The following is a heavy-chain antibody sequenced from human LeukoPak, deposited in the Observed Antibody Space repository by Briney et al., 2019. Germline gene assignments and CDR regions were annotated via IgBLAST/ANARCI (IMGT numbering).Heavy chain of an antibody. J-gene: IGHJ6*03. D-gene: IGHD2-15*01. CDR2: IYYSGST. CDR1: GDSISSHY. Sequence: SETLSLTCSVSGDSISSHYWSWIRQPPGKGLEWIGYIYYSGSTKYSPSLKSRVTISVDTSKNQFSLKLSSVTAADTAVYYCARHCESVVAATGDYMDVWGKGTTVTISS. V-gene: IGHV4-59*08. CDR3: ARHCESVVAATGDYMDV.